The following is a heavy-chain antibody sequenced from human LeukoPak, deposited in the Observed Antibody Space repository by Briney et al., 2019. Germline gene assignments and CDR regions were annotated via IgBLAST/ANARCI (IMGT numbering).Heavy chain of an antibody. CDR1: GFTFSSYG. CDR2: IGYDGTNE. CDR3: ARYFYCIRTSCYAPSLDY. D-gene: IGHD2-2*01. Sequence: PGGSLRLSCAASGFTFSSYGMHWVRQAPGKGLEWVALIGYDGTNEYYADSVKGRFTISRDNSKNTLYLQMKSLRAEDTAVYYCARYFYCIRTSCYAPSLDYWGQGTLVTVSS. J-gene: IGHJ4*02. V-gene: IGHV3-33*01.